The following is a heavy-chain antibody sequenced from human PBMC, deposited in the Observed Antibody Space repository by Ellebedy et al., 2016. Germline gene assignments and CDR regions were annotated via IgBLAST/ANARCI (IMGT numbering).Heavy chain of an antibody. CDR1: GFTINPYS. V-gene: IGHV3-7*01. CDR2: IKRDGDDE. J-gene: IGHJ4*02. D-gene: IGHD6-19*01. Sequence: GGSLRLSCAASGFTINPYSMTWVRQAPGKGLEWVATIKRDGDDEYYVGSVKGRFTVSRDNAKNSVYLQMNSLRADDTAVYYCARDRSGWSRDCWGQGTLVTVSS. CDR3: ARDRSGWSRDC.